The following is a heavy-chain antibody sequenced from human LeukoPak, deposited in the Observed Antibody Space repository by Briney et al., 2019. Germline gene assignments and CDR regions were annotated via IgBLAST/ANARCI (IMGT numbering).Heavy chain of an antibody. D-gene: IGHD2-2*01. V-gene: IGHV3-15*01. J-gene: IGHJ4*02. CDR1: GFTFSNAW. CDR3: TTAEFTPIVVVPAPIDY. Sequence: PGGSLRLSCAASGFTFSNAWMSWVRQAPGKGLEWVGRIKSKTDGGTTDYAAPVKGRFTISRDDSKNTLYLQMNSLKTEDTAVYYCTTAEFTPIVVVPAPIDYWGQGTLVTVSS. CDR2: IKSKTDGGTT.